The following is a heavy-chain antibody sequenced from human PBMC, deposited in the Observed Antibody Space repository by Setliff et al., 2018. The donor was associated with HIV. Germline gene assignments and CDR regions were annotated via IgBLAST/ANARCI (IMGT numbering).Heavy chain of an antibody. Sequence: ASVKVSCKASGYRFNTYGISWVRQAPGQGLEWMGWISPYNGDTRFAQSLQGRVTLTTDTSTNTAYMELRSLTSDDTAVYYCARDLRGSENYPPNLDFWGQGTLVTVSS. CDR1: GYRFNTYG. V-gene: IGHV1-18*01. J-gene: IGHJ4*02. CDR2: ISPYNGDT. D-gene: IGHD1-26*01. CDR3: ARDLRGSENYPPNLDF.